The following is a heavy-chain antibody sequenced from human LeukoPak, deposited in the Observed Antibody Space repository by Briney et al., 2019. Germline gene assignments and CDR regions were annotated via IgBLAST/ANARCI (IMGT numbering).Heavy chain of an antibody. J-gene: IGHJ5*02. Sequence: PSETLSLTCTVSGGSISSYYWSWIRQPPGKGLEWIGYIYYSGSTNYNPSLKSRVTISVDTSKNQFSLKLSSVTAADTAVYYCARALVVADKYSSGWYKYGEGNWFYPWGQGTLVTVSS. CDR2: IYYSGST. CDR1: GGSISSYY. CDR3: ARALVVADKYSSGWYKYGEGNWFYP. V-gene: IGHV4-59*08. D-gene: IGHD6-19*01.